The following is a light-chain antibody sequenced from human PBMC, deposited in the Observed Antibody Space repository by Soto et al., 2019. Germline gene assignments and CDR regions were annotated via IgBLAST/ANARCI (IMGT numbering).Light chain of an antibody. J-gene: IGKJ5*01. V-gene: IGKV3D-15*01. CDR2: YIS. Sequence: EIVMTQSPATLSVSPGETASLSCRASQSAGNFLAWYQQKPGQAPRLLIYYISTRATGIPARFSGSGSGTEFTLTINSRQSEDSAVYYCQQHNQWPITVGQGTRLEIK. CDR1: QSAGNF. CDR3: QQHNQWPIT.